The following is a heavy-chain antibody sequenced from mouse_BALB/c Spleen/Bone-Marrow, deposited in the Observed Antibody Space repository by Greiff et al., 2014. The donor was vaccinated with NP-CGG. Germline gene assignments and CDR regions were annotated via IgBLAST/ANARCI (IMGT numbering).Heavy chain of an antibody. Sequence: DVKLVESGGDLVKPGGSLKLSCAASGFTFSSYGMSWGRQTPDKRLEWVATISSGGSNTYYPDSVKWRFTISRDNAKNTLYLQMSSLKSEDTAMYYCARHQRYYAMDYWGQGTSVTVSS. CDR2: ISSGGSNT. V-gene: IGHV5-6*02. CDR1: GFTFSSYG. J-gene: IGHJ4*01. CDR3: ARHQRYYAMDY.